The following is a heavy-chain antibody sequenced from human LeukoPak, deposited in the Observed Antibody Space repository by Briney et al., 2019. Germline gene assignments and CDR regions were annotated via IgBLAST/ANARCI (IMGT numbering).Heavy chain of an antibody. CDR1: GGSFSGYY. V-gene: IGHV4-34*01. J-gene: IGHJ5*02. D-gene: IGHD3-3*01. Sequence: PSETLSLTCAVYGGSFSGYYWSWIRQPPGKGLEWIGEINHSGSTNYNPSLKSRVTISVDTSKNQFSLKLSSVTAADTAVYYCARYYDFWSGFDPWGQGTLVTVSS. CDR2: INHSGST. CDR3: ARYYDFWSGFDP.